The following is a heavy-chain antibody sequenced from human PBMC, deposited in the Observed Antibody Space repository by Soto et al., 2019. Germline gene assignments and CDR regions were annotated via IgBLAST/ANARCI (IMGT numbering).Heavy chain of an antibody. Sequence: QVPLVQSGAEVKKPGASVKVSCKASGYTFTSYAMHWVRQAPGQRLEWMGWINAGNGNTKYSQKFQGRVTITRDTSASTAYMELSSLRSEDTAVYYCARGLNLYYDFWSGSYGWFDPWGQGTLVTVSS. D-gene: IGHD3-3*01. V-gene: IGHV1-3*01. J-gene: IGHJ5*02. CDR2: INAGNGNT. CDR1: GYTFTSYA. CDR3: ARGLNLYYDFWSGSYGWFDP.